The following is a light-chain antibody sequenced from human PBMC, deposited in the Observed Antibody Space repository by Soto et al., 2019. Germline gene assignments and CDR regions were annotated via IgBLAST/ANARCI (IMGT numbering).Light chain of an antibody. Sequence: DIQMTQSPSTLSASVGDRVTITFRASQSISSWLVWYQQKPGKAPKLLIYKASTLESGVPSRFSGSGSGTEFTLTISSLQPDDFETYYCQQYDSYSRTFGQGTRLEIK. J-gene: IGKJ5*01. CDR2: KAS. CDR1: QSISSW. V-gene: IGKV1-5*03. CDR3: QQYDSYSRT.